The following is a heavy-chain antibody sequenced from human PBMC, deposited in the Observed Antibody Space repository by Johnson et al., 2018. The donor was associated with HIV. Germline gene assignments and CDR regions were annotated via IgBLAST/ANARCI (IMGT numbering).Heavy chain of an antibody. CDR1: GFTFSSYA. CDR3: ARDRYPRRYFDWLFDAFDI. CDR2: ISGSGGST. J-gene: IGHJ3*02. D-gene: IGHD3-9*01. V-gene: IGHV3-23*04. Sequence: VQLVESGGGLVQPGGSLRLSCAASGFTFSSYAMSWVRQAPGKGLEWVSAISGSGGSTYYADSVKGRFTISRDNSKNMLYLQMNSLRAEDTAVYYCARDRYPRRYFDWLFDAFDIWGQGTMVTVSS.